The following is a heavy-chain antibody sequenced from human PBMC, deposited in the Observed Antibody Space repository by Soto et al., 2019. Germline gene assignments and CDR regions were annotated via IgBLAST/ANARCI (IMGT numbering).Heavy chain of an antibody. CDR1: GDSVSSNSAA. J-gene: IGHJ6*02. D-gene: IGHD2-15*01. Sequence: PSQTLSLTCAISGDSVSSNSAAWNWIRQSPLRGLEWLGRTYYRSKWYNDYAVSVKSRITINPDTSKNQFSLQLNSVTPEDTAVYYCARDRGYCSGGSCYSVYYGMDVWAQGTTVTVSS. CDR3: ARDRGYCSGGSCYSVYYGMDV. V-gene: IGHV6-1*01. CDR2: TYYRSKWYN.